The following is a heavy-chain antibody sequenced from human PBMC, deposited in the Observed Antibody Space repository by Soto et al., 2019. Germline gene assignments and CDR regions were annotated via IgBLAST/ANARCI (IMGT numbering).Heavy chain of an antibody. Sequence: QVQLVESGGGVVQPGTSLRVSCVGSGFTFRSYVIHRVRQAPGKGLEWVALTSYDGSNKYYGDSMRGRFTISRDNSRNTVDLQMDSLRVEDTALYYCARWGTTGGLDVWGQGTLVSVSS. V-gene: IGHV3-30*19. CDR3: ARWGTTGGLDV. J-gene: IGHJ1*01. D-gene: IGHD3-16*01. CDR1: GFTFRSYV. CDR2: TSYDGSNK.